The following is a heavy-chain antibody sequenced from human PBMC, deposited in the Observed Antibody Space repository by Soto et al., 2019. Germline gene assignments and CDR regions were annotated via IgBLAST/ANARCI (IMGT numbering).Heavy chain of an antibody. J-gene: IGHJ4*02. Sequence: EVQLVESGGGLVKPGGSLRLSCAASGFTFSAYTMNWVRQAPGKGLEWVSYISGNTDYIYYADSVMGRFTISRDNAKNSLYLQMNNLRAEDTAVFYCARGSLRGYFDSWGQGTLVTVSS. CDR1: GFTFSAYT. D-gene: IGHD2-15*01. CDR3: ARGSLRGYFDS. V-gene: IGHV3-21*01. CDR2: ISGNTDYI.